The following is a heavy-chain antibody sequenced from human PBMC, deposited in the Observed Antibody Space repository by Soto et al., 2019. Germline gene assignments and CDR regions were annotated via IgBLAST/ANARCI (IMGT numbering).Heavy chain of an antibody. CDR3: ARQARGYCSSTSCLNWFDP. J-gene: IGHJ5*02. V-gene: IGHV5-51*01. CDR1: GYSFTSFW. D-gene: IGHD2-2*01. CDR2: IYPGDSDT. Sequence: PGESLKNSCQGSGYSFTSFWIGWVRPMPGKGLEGMGIIYPGDSDTRYSPSFQGQVTISADKSISTAYLQWSSLKASDTAMYYCARQARGYCSSTSCLNWFDPWGQGTLVTVPQ.